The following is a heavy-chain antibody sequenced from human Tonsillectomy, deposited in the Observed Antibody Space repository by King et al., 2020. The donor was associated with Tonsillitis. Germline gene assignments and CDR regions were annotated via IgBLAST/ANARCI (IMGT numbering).Heavy chain of an antibody. CDR3: ARDLGIAVAGRERGGDY. Sequence: DVQLVESGGGLVQPGGSLRLSCAASGFTVSSNYMSWVRQAPGKGREGVSVIYSGGSTYYADSVKGRFTISRDNSKNTLYLQMNSLRAEDTAVYYCARDLGIAVAGRERGGDYWGQGTLVTVSS. D-gene: IGHD6-19*01. CDR2: IYSGGST. V-gene: IGHV3-66*01. CDR1: GFTVSSNY. J-gene: IGHJ4*02.